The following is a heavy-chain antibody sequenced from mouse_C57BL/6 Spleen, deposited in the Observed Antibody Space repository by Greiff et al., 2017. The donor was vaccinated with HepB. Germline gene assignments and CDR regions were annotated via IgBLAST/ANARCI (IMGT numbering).Heavy chain of an antibody. CDR1: GYTFTSYW. CDR3: ARWDYGSSSEDYAMDY. J-gene: IGHJ4*01. CDR2: IDPSDSYT. Sequence: QVQLQQPGAELVMPGASVKLSCKASGYTFTSYWMHWVKQRPGQGLEWIGEIDPSDSYTNYNQKFKGKSTLTVDKSSSTADMQLSSLTSEDSAVYYCARWDYGSSSEDYAMDYWGQGTSVTVSS. V-gene: IGHV1-69*01. D-gene: IGHD1-1*01.